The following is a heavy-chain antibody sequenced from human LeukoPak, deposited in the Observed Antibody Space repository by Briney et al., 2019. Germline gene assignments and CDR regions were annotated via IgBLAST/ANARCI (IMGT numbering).Heavy chain of an antibody. J-gene: IGHJ4*02. CDR1: GFFFTNYW. CDR3: VRGSLRLPRSTPDY. D-gene: IGHD2-21*02. V-gene: IGHV3-74*03. Sequence: GGSLRLSCAVSGFFFTNYWMHWVRQDPGKGLVWVSYISSDGSVTKYADSVKGRFTISRDNAVNTLYLQMNSLRVEDTAVYYCVRGSLRLPRSTPDYWGQGTLVTVSS. CDR2: ISSDGSVT.